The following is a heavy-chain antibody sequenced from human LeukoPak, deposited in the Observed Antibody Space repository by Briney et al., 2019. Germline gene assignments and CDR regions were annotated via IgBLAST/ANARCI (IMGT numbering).Heavy chain of an antibody. CDR3: AGRSGGRYYYYYGMDV. CDR2: MNPNSGNT. V-gene: IGHV1-8*01. J-gene: IGHJ6*02. D-gene: IGHD1-26*01. CDR1: GYTFTSYD. Sequence: ASVKVSCKASGYTFTSYDINWVRQATGQGLEWMGLMNPNSGNTGYAQKFQGRVTMTRNTSISTAYMELSSLRSEDTAVYYCAGRSGGRYYYYYGMDVWGQGTTVTVSS.